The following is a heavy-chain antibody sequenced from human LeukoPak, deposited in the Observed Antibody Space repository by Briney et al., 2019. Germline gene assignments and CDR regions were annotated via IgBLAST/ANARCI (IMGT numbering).Heavy chain of an antibody. CDR3: ARDRGDTARNAFDI. CDR2: IIPILGIA. D-gene: IGHD5-18*01. J-gene: IGHJ3*02. Sequence: GSSVKVSCKASGGTFSSYAISWVRQAPGQGLEWMGRIIPILGIANYAQKFQGRVTITADKSTSTAYMELSSLRSEDTAVYYCARDRGDTARNAFDIWGQGTMVTVSS. V-gene: IGHV1-69*04. CDR1: GGTFSSYA.